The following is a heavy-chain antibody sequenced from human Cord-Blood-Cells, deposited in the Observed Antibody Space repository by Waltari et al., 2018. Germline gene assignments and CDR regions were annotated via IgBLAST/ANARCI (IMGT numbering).Heavy chain of an antibody. CDR3: ARGGNVVVPAAIEEIDY. Sequence: QVQLQQWGAGLLKPSETLSLTCAVYGGSFSGYYWTWIRPPPGKGLEWIGEINQSGSTNYNPSLKSRVTISVDTSKNQFSLKLSSVTAADTAVYYCARGGNVVVPAAIEEIDYWGQGTLVTVSS. CDR1: GGSFSGYY. V-gene: IGHV4-34*01. J-gene: IGHJ4*02. CDR2: INQSGST. D-gene: IGHD2-2*01.